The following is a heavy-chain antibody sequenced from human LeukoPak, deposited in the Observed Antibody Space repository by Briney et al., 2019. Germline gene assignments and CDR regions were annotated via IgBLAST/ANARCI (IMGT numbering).Heavy chain of an antibody. V-gene: IGHV4-38-2*02. CDR2: IYHSGRT. CDR1: GYSISSGYY. J-gene: IGHJ4*02. CDR3: ARGVVIAPQTFDY. D-gene: IGHD2-21*01. Sequence: RTSETLSLTCTVSGYSISSGYYWGWIRQPPGKGLEWIGSIYHSGRTFYNPSLKSRVTISVDTSKNQFSLKLSSVTAADTAVYYCARGVVIAPQTFDYWGQGTLVTVSS.